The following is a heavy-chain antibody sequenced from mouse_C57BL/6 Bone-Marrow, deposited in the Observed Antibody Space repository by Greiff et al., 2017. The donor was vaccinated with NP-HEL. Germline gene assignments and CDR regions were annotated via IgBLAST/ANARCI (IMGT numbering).Heavy chain of an antibody. J-gene: IGHJ4*01. Sequence: QVQLKESGAELVKPGASVKMSCKASGYTFTSYWITWVKQRPGQGLEWIGDIYPGSGSTNYNEKFKSKATLTVDTSSSTAYMQLSSLTSEDSAVYYCAAGSLDYWGQGTSVTVSS. CDR1: GYTFTSYW. CDR2: IYPGSGST. CDR3: AAGSLDY. V-gene: IGHV1-55*01.